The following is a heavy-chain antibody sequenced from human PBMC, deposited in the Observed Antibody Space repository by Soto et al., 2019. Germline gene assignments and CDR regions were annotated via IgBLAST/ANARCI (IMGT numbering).Heavy chain of an antibody. CDR3: ARDRGGLPMDAGSWYAINYFDY. Sequence: QVQLVESGGGVVQPGRSLRLSCAASGFTFSSYAMHWVRQAPGKGLEWVAIISYDGIIKYYADSVKGRFSISRDNSKNTLFLQMNSLRDEDTAVYYCARDRGGLPMDAGSWYAINYFDYWGQGTLVTVSS. D-gene: IGHD6-13*01. V-gene: IGHV3-30-3*01. CDR1: GFTFSSYA. CDR2: ISYDGIIK. J-gene: IGHJ4*02.